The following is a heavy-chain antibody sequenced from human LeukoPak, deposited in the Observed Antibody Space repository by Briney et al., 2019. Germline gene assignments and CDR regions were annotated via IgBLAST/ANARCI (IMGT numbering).Heavy chain of an antibody. V-gene: IGHV3-48*03. CDR1: GFTFSNVG. D-gene: IGHD2-15*01. J-gene: IGHJ5*02. CDR2: ISSSGRSI. CDR3: ARVRYCSGGSCYGNWYDP. Sequence: PGGSLRLSCAASGFTFSNVGMSWVRPAPGKGLEWVSYISSSGRSINYADSVRGRFTISRDNGKNSLYLQMNSLRAEDTAVYYCARVRYCSGGSCYGNWYDPWGQGTLVTVSS.